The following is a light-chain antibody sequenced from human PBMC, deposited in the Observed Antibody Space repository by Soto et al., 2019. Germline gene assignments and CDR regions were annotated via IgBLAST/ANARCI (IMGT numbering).Light chain of an antibody. V-gene: IGKV1-39*01. CDR2: TAS. J-gene: IGKJ2*01. Sequence: DLQMTQFPSSLSASVGDRVTITCRASQSISSYLNWYQQKPGKAPKLLIYTASNLQSGVPSRFSGSGSGTDFTLTITSLQPEDFATYYCQQSYSAPMYTFGQGTKLEIK. CDR3: QQSYSAPMYT. CDR1: QSISSY.